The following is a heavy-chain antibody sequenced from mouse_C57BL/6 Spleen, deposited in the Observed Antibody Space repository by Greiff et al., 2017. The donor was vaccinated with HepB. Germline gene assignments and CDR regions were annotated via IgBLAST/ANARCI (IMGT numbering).Heavy chain of an antibody. D-gene: IGHD1-1*01. V-gene: IGHV1-81*01. CDR1: GYTFTSYG. CDR2: IYPRSGNT. Sequence: VQLQQSGAELARPGASVKLSCKASGYTFTSYGISWVKQRTGQGLEWIGEIYPRSGNTYYNEKFKGKATLTADKSSSTAYMELRSLTSEDSAVYFCAPMTTVVANPYYFDYWGQGTTLTVSS. CDR3: APMTTVVANPYYFDY. J-gene: IGHJ2*01.